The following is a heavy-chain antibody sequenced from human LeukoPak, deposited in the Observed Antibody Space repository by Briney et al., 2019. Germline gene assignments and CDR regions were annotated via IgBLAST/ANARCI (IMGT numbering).Heavy chain of an antibody. V-gene: IGHV1-46*01. Sequence: ASVKVSCEASGYTFTRYYLHWVRQAPGQGLEWMGIIDPSGGSTSSAQKFQGRVTMTRDTSTSTVYMALSSLRSEDTAVYYCAREGQRHYFDFWGQGTLVTVSS. CDR3: AREGQRHYFDF. CDR2: IDPSGGST. J-gene: IGHJ4*02. CDR1: GYTFTRYY.